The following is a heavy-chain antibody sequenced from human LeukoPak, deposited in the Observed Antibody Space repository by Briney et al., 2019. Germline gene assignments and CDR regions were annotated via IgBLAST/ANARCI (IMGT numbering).Heavy chain of an antibody. CDR3: VRGNYDFDS. J-gene: IGHJ4*02. D-gene: IGHD3-16*01. CDR2: TYYRSKWYN. V-gene: IGHV6-1*01. Sequence: WIRQSPSRGLEWLGRTYYRSKWYNEYAVSVESRIIINPDTSKNQVSLQLNSVTPEDTAVYYCVRGNYDFDSWGQGTLVTVSS.